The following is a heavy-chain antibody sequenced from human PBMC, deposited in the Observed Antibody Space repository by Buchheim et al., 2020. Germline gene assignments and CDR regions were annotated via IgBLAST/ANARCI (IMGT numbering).Heavy chain of an antibody. V-gene: IGHV3-48*01. D-gene: IGHD6-19*01. Sequence: EVQLVESGGGLVQPGGSLRLSCAASGFTFSSYSMNWVRQAPGKGLEWVSYISSSSSTIYYADSVKGRFTISRDNAKNSLYLQMNSLRAEDTAVYYCVKDVWFEYSSGHDYWGQGTL. J-gene: IGHJ4*02. CDR2: ISSSSSTI. CDR3: VKDVWFEYSSGHDY. CDR1: GFTFSSYS.